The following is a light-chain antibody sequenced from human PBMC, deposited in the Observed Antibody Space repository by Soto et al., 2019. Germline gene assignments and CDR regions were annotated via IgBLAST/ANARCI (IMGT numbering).Light chain of an antibody. CDR1: QTLLYSSNNKNF. CDR3: QQYYSIPYS. Sequence: DIVMTQSPDSLAVSLGERVTINCKSSQTLLYSSNNKNFLSWYQQKPGQPPKLLIYRASTRESGVPDRFTGSGSGTDFTLTISGLQAEDVAAYYCQQYYSIPYSFGQGTKLEIK. V-gene: IGKV4-1*01. CDR2: RAS. J-gene: IGKJ2*03.